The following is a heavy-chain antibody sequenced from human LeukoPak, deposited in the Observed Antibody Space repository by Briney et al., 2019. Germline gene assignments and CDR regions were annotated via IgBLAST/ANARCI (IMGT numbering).Heavy chain of an antibody. D-gene: IGHD2/OR15-2a*01. V-gene: IGHV6-1*01. CDR3: TREMEVSTTFRYFDY. Sequence: SQTLSLTCAISGDSVSSNSAAWNWIRQSPSRGLEWLGRTYYRSKWYKDYAVSVKSRITINPDTSKNQFSLQLNSVTPEDTAVYYCTREMEVSTTFRYFDYWGQGTLVAVSS. J-gene: IGHJ4*02. CDR2: TYYRSKWYK. CDR1: GDSVSSNSAA.